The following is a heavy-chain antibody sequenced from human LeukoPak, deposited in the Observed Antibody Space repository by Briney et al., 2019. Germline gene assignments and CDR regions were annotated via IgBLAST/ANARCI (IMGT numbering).Heavy chain of an antibody. D-gene: IGHD2-8*02. CDR3: AKNGDRGAYCTGGACYPYFYYYMDV. V-gene: IGHV3-48*01. CDR2: ISSSGSTI. J-gene: IGHJ6*03. CDR1: GFTFSSYW. Sequence: GGSLRLSCAASGFTFSSYWMTWVRQAPGKGLEWVSYISSSGSTIYYADSVKGRFTISRDNSKNTLYPQMNSLRAEDTAIYYCAKNGDRGAYCTGGACYPYFYYYMDVWGKGTTVTI.